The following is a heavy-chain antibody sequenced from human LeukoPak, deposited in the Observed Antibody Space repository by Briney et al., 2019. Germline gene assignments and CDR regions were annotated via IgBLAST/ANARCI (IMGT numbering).Heavy chain of an antibody. Sequence: KPSETLSLTCAVYGGSFSGYYWSWIRQPPGKGLEWIGSIYYSGSTYYNPSLKSRVTISVDTSKNQFSLKLSSVTAADTAVYYCARISYYYDSRTTQEEYYFDYWGQGTLVTVSS. CDR1: GGSFSGYY. D-gene: IGHD3-22*01. J-gene: IGHJ4*02. CDR3: ARISYYYDSRTTQEEYYFDY. CDR2: IYYSGST. V-gene: IGHV4-34*01.